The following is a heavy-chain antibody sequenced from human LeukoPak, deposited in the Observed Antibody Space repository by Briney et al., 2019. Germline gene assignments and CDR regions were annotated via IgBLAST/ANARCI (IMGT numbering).Heavy chain of an antibody. J-gene: IGHJ4*02. V-gene: IGHV3-30*18. Sequence: GGSLRLSCAASGFTFSSYGMHWVRQAPGKGLEWVAVISYDGSNKYYADSVKGRFTISRDNSKNTLYLQMNSLRAEDTAVYYFAKDTLAAAGIDYWGQGTLVTVSS. CDR3: AKDTLAAAGIDY. CDR2: ISYDGSNK. CDR1: GFTFSSYG. D-gene: IGHD6-13*01.